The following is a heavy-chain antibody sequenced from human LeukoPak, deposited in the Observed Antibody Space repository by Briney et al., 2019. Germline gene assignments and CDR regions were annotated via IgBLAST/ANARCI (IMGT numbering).Heavy chain of an antibody. CDR2: IYTSEVT. CDR3: ARSDGIVGEEAWFDL. D-gene: IGHD1-26*01. Sequence: SETLSLTCTVSGGSISTFYWNWIRQPPGKGLEWIGYIYTSEVTIYSPSFRSRVAISVDTSRNQFSLNLSSVTAADTAVYFCARSDGIVGEEAWFDLWGPGTLVTVSS. CDR1: GGSISTFY. V-gene: IGHV4-4*09. J-gene: IGHJ5*02.